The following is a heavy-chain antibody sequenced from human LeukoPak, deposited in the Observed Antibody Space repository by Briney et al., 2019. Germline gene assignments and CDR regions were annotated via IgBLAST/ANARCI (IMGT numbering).Heavy chain of an antibody. Sequence: SETLSLTCTVSGDSINSYYWNWIRQPPGKGLEWIGYIYYSGRTDYNPALKSRVTISVDTSKHQFSMKLKSVTAADTAVYFCARGRWLPNAFDIWGQGTMVTVFS. CDR1: GDSINSYY. V-gene: IGHV4-59*01. CDR3: ARGRWLPNAFDI. D-gene: IGHD5-24*01. CDR2: IYYSGRT. J-gene: IGHJ3*02.